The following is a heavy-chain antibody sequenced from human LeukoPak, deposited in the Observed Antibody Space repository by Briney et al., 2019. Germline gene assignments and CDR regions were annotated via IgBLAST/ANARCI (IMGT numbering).Heavy chain of an antibody. CDR1: GGSISSYY. Sequence: SETLSLTCTVSGGSISSYYWSWIRQPAGKGLEWIGYIYYSGSTNYNPSLKSRVTVSVDTSKNQFSLKLSSVTAADTAVYYCARYCSSTSCQMPFDPWGQGTLVTVSS. V-gene: IGHV4-59*08. J-gene: IGHJ5*02. CDR2: IYYSGST. D-gene: IGHD2-2*01. CDR3: ARYCSSTSCQMPFDP.